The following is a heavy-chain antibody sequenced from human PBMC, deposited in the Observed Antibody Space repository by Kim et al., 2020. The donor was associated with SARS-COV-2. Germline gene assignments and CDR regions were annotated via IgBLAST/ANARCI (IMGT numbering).Heavy chain of an antibody. V-gene: IGHV2-5*02. D-gene: IGHD2-2*01. J-gene: IGHJ4*02. CDR2: IYWDEDN. Sequence: SGPTLVNPTQTLTRTCTFSGFSLSSTGVVLGWIRQPPGKALDWLALIYWDEDNRDSPFLKRRLTCTKDTSKNQVVLTMTNMDPVDTAPYFFAHISHQLVFDYWGQGTLVTVSS. CDR1: GFSLSSTGVV. CDR3: AHISHQLVFDY.